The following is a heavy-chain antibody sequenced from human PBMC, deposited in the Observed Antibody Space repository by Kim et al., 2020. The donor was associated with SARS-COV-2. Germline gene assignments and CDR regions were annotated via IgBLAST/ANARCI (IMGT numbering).Heavy chain of an antibody. Sequence: GGSLRLSCAASGFTFSDYYMSWIRQAPGRGLEWVSYISSSGSTIYYADSVKGRFTISRDNAKNSLYLQMNSLRAEDTAVYYCARDWVTMVRGVKNRGLMDVWGQGTTVTVSS. CDR2: ISSSGSTI. V-gene: IGHV3-11*01. D-gene: IGHD3-10*01. CDR1: GFTFSDYY. CDR3: ARDWVTMVRGVKNRGLMDV. J-gene: IGHJ6*02.